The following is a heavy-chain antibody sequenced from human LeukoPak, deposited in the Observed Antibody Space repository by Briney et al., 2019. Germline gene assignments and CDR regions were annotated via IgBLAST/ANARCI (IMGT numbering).Heavy chain of an antibody. CDR2: IYSGGST. J-gene: IGHJ4*02. CDR1: GFTFSSYE. CDR3: ARDKDYGDSYFDY. Sequence: GGSLRLSCAASGFTFSSYEMNWVRQAPGKGLEWVSLIYSGGSTYYADSVKGRFIISRDNAKNSLYLQMNSLRAEDTAVYYCARDKDYGDSYFDYWGQGILVTVSS. D-gene: IGHD4-17*01. V-gene: IGHV3-66*01.